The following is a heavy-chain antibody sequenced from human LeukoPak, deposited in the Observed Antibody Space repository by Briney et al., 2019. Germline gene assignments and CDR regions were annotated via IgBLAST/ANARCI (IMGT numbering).Heavy chain of an antibody. CDR3: ARRDCDSIKCRGSNWFDP. V-gene: IGHV3-48*04. Sequence: GGSLRLSCAASGFTFSSYSMNWVRQAPGKGLEWVSYISSSSTIYYADSVKGRFTISRDNAKNSLYLQMNSLRAEDTAVYYCARRDCDSIKCRGSNWFDPWGQGTLVSVSS. CDR1: GFTFSSYS. CDR2: ISSSSTI. D-gene: IGHD3-22*01. J-gene: IGHJ5*02.